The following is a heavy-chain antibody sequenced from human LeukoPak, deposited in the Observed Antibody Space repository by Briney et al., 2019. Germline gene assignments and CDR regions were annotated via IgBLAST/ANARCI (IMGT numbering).Heavy chain of an antibody. CDR1: GFTFSTYI. D-gene: IGHD6-6*01. V-gene: IGHV3-30*03. Sequence: PGGSLRLSCAASGFTFSTYIMHWVRQAPGKGLEWAAVISDNGSNEYYADSVKGRFTISTDNSKNTLYLQMNSLRVEDTAVYFCARDFYSSSYYYYGMDVWGQGTTVTVSS. J-gene: IGHJ6*02. CDR3: ARDFYSSSYYYYGMDV. CDR2: ISDNGSNE.